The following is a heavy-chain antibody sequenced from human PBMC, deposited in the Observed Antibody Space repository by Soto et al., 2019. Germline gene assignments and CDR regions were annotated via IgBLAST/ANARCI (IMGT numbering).Heavy chain of an antibody. CDR1: HGSITSGDYF. J-gene: IGHJ4*02. CDR2: VHSSGGT. D-gene: IGHD2-15*01. V-gene: IGHV4-39*01. CDR3: ASVVVGATRQTGSDH. Sequence: ETLSLTCTVSHGSITSGDYFWAWIRQPPGKGLEFIGSVHSSGGTYYSPSLKSRASISIDKSKNQFSLKLTSVNAGDTAVYFCASVVVGATRQTGSDHWGQGTLVTVSS.